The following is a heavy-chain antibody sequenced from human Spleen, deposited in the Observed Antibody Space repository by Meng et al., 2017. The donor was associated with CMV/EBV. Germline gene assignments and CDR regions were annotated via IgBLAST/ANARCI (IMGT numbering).Heavy chain of an antibody. Sequence: GESLKISCRASGFTFSSYEINWVRQAPGKGLEWVSYISSSGGGTTIYYTDSVKGRFTISRDNTKNSVYLQMNSLRPEDTAVYYCARYGVGATLVSAFDSWGQGTMVTVSS. CDR2: ISSSGGGTTI. CDR1: GFTFSSYE. D-gene: IGHD1-26*01. V-gene: IGHV3-48*03. CDR3: ARYGVGATLVSAFDS. J-gene: IGHJ3*02.